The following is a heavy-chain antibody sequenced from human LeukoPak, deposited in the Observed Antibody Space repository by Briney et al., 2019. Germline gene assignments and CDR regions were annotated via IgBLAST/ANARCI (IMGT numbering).Heavy chain of an antibody. Sequence: ASVKVSCKASGYTFSCYYIHWVRQAPGQGLEWMGWMNPNSGATNNAQQFQGRVTLSRDTSISAAYMELRKLSSDDTAVYYCARSGITTIPNFDYWGQGTLVTVSS. CDR1: GYTFSCYY. CDR2: MNPNSGAT. J-gene: IGHJ4*02. CDR3: ARSGITTIPNFDY. D-gene: IGHD1/OR15-1a*01. V-gene: IGHV1-2*02.